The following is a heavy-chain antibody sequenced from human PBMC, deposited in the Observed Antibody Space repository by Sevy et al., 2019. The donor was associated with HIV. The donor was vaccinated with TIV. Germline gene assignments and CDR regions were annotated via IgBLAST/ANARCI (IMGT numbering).Heavy chain of an antibody. J-gene: IGHJ4*02. CDR2: IYYSGST. CDR1: GGSISSSSYY. Sequence: SETLSLTCTVSGGSISSSSYYWGWIRQPPGKGLEWIGSIYYSGSTYYNPSLKSRVTISVDTSKNQFSLKLSSVTAADTAIYYCARGGPNQQQLDYFDYWGQGTLVTVSS. V-gene: IGHV4-39*07. CDR3: ARGGPNQQQLDYFDY. D-gene: IGHD6-13*01.